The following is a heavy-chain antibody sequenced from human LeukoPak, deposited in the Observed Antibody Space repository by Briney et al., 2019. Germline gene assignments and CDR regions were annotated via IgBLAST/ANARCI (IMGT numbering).Heavy chain of an antibody. Sequence: GGSLRLSCAASGFIFSTYAMSWVRQAPGKGLEWVTAISGSGGSTYYADSVKGRFTIFRDNSKNTLYLQMNSLRAEDTAVYYCAKDEYFDWSRIFDPWGQGTLVTVSS. CDR2: ISGSGGST. J-gene: IGHJ5*02. D-gene: IGHD3-9*01. V-gene: IGHV3-23*01. CDR3: AKDEYFDWSRIFDP. CDR1: GFIFSTYA.